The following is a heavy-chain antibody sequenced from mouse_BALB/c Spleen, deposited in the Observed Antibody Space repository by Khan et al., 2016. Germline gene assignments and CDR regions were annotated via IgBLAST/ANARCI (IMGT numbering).Heavy chain of an antibody. V-gene: IGHV3-1*02. D-gene: IGHD3-1*01. CDR2: IHYSGST. J-gene: IGHJ2*01. CDR3: ATSTSGYWYYFDY. CDR1: GYSIPSHYS. Sequence: EVQLQESGPDLVKPSQSLSLTCTVTGYSIPSHYSWHWIRHFPGNKLEWMGYIHYSGSTNYNPYLKSRISITRDTSKNQFFLQLNSVTTEDTATXYCATSTSGYWYYFDYWGQGTTLTVSS.